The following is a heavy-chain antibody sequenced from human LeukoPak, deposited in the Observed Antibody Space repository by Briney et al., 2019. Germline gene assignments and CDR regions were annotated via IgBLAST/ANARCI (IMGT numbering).Heavy chain of an antibody. Sequence: SETLSLTCTVSGGSISSGDYYWSWIRQPPGKGLEWIGYIYYSGSTYYNPSLKSRVTISVDTSKNQFSLKLSSVTAADTAVYYCARERPGENYDYVWGSYRVFDYWGQGTLVTVSS. D-gene: IGHD3-16*02. V-gene: IGHV4-30-4*01. J-gene: IGHJ4*02. CDR2: IYYSGST. CDR3: ARERPGENYDYVWGSYRVFDY. CDR1: GGSISSGDYY.